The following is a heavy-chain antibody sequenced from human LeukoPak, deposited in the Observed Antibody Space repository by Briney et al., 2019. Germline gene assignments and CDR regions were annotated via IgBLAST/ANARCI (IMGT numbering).Heavy chain of an antibody. V-gene: IGHV3-23*01. D-gene: IGHD3-22*01. CDR2: ISGSGGST. CDR1: GFTFSSYA. CDR3: AKPLEPDYYDSSEYFDY. Sequence: LPGGSLRLSCAASGFTFSSYAMSWVCQAPGKGLEWVSAISGSGGSTYYADSVKGRFTISRDNSKNTLYLQMNSLRAEDTAVYYCAKPLEPDYYDSSEYFDYWGQGTLVTVSS. J-gene: IGHJ4*02.